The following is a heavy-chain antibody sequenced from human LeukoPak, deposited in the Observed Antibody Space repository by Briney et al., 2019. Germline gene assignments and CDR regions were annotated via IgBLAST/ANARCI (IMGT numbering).Heavy chain of an antibody. Sequence: ASVKVSCKASGYTFTGYYMHWVRQAPGQGLEWMGWINPNSGGTNYAQKFQGRVTMTRDTSISTAYMELSRLRSDDTAVYYCARGSEGRESLVHWFGPWGQGTLVTVSS. CDR1: GYTFTGYY. V-gene: IGHV1-2*02. CDR3: ARGSEGRESLVHWFGP. CDR2: INPNSGGT. J-gene: IGHJ5*02. D-gene: IGHD6-19*01.